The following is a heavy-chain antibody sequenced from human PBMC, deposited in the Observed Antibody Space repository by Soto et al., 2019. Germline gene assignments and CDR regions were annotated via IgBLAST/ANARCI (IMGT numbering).Heavy chain of an antibody. D-gene: IGHD3-9*01. V-gene: IGHV1-8*01. J-gene: IGHJ4*02. CDR3: ARVDWYTASPFDY. CDR1: GYTFTSYD. CDR2: MNPNSGNT. Sequence: ASVKVSCKASGYTFTSYDINWVRQATGQGLEWMGWMNPNSGNTGYAQKFQGRVTMTRNTSISTAYMELSSLRSEDTAVYYCARVDWYTASPFDYWGQGSLVTVSS.